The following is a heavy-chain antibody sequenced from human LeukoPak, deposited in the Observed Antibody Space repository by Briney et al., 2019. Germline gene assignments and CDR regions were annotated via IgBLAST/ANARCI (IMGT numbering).Heavy chain of an antibody. CDR1: GGSISSYY. D-gene: IGHD5-12*01. V-gene: IGHV4-59*08. Sequence: SETLSLTCTVSGGSISSYYWSWIRQPPGKGLEWIGYIYYSGSTNKNPSLKSQVTISVDTSKNQFSLKLSSVTAADTAVYYCARHGPGRDGYNYLDYWGQGTLVTVSS. CDR3: ARHGPGRDGYNYLDY. J-gene: IGHJ4*02. CDR2: IYYSGST.